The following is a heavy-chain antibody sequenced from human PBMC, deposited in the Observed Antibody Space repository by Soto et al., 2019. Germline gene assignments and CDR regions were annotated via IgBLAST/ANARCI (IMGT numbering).Heavy chain of an antibody. V-gene: IGHV4-34*01. CDR1: GGSFSGYF. CDR2: INHSGRT. Sequence: QVQLQQWGAGLLKPSETLSLTCVVYGGSFSGYFWSWIRQSPGRGLEWIGEINHSGRTNYNPSLKSRVSISLDTSNNQFSRKMSSVPAPAPAVYSCARGGYFDSWGQGSLVTVSS. J-gene: IGHJ4*02. D-gene: IGHD6-13*01. CDR3: ARGGYFDS.